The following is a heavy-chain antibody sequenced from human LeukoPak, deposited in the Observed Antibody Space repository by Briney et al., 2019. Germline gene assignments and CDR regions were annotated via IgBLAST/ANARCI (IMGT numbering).Heavy chain of an antibody. CDR1: GYSISSGYY. Sequence: PSETLSLTCTVSGYSISSGYYWGWIRQPPGKGLEWIGSIYHSGSTYYNPSLKSRVTISVDTSKNQFSLKLNSVTAADTAVYYCARRSSGSYYFHFDPWGQGTLVTVSS. CDR3: ARRSSGSYYFHFDP. J-gene: IGHJ5*02. CDR2: IYHSGST. D-gene: IGHD3-10*01. V-gene: IGHV4-38-2*02.